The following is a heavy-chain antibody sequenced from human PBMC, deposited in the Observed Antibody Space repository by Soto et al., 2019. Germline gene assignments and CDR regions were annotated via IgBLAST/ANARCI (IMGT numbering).Heavy chain of an antibody. CDR1: GGSFSGYY. V-gene: IGHV4-34*01. J-gene: IGHJ5*02. CDR2: INHSGST. Sequence: SETLSLTCAVYGGSFSGYYWSWIRQPPGKGLEWIGEINHSGSTNYNPSLKSRVTISVDTSKNQFSLKLSSVTAADTAVYYCARKDIVVVPAAIESILWFDPWGQGTLVTVSS. D-gene: IGHD2-2*01. CDR3: ARKDIVVVPAAIESILWFDP.